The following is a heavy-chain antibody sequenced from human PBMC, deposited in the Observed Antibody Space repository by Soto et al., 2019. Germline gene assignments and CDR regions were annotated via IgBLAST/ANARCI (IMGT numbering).Heavy chain of an antibody. CDR2: ISAYNGNT. CDR3: ARGRGVAVVAAPRYHYYYMDV. CDR1: GYTFTNYG. J-gene: IGHJ6*03. D-gene: IGHD2-15*01. V-gene: IGHV1-18*01. Sequence: GASVKVSCKASGYTFTNYGLTWVRQAPGQGLEWMGWISAYNGNTNYAQKLQGRVSMTTDTSTTTAYMELRSLRSDDTAVYYCARGRGVAVVAAPRYHYYYMDVWGKGTTVNVSS.